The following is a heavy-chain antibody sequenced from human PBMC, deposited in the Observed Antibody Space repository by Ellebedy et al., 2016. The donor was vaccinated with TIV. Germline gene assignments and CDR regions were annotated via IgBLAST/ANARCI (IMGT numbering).Heavy chain of an antibody. D-gene: IGHD5-12*01. J-gene: IGHJ3*02. CDR2: ISSYNGNT. V-gene: IGHV1-18*01. CDR3: ARDRGYSGYDYTPLHPMRYSFDI. Sequence: ASVKVSXKASGYTFTSYGISWVRQAPGQGLEWMGWISSYNGNTNYAQKLQGRVTMTTDTSTSTAYMELRSLRSDDTAVYYCARDRGYSGYDYTPLHPMRYSFDIWGQGTMVTVSS. CDR1: GYTFTSYG.